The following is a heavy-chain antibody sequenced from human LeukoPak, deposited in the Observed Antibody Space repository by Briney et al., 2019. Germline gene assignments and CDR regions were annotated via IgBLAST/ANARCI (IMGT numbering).Heavy chain of an antibody. V-gene: IGHV1-69*05. CDR3: ASGRYSYGTRFDY. D-gene: IGHD5-18*01. CDR1: GGTFSSYA. J-gene: IGHJ4*02. CDR2: IIPIFGTA. Sequence: SVKVSCKXSGGTFSSYAISWVRQAPGQGLEWMGGIIPIFGTANYAQKFQGRATITTDESTSTAYMELSSLRSEDTAVYYCASGRYSYGTRFDYWGQGTLVTVSS.